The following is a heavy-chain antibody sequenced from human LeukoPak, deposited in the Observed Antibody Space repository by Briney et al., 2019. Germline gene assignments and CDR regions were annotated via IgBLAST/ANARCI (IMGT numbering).Heavy chain of an antibody. CDR3: AKDALPFWSGYSSPPDY. V-gene: IGHV3-23*01. Sequence: PGGSLRLSCAASRFTFSSYAMSWVRQAPGKGLEWVSAISGSGGSTYYADSVKGRFTISRDNSKNTLYLQMNSLRAEDTAVYYCAKDALPFWSGYSSPPDYWGQGTLVTVSS. CDR1: RFTFSSYA. D-gene: IGHD3-3*01. CDR2: ISGSGGST. J-gene: IGHJ4*02.